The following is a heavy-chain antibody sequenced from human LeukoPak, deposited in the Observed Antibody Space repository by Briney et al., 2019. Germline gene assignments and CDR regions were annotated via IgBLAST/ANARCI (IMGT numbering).Heavy chain of an antibody. CDR3: ATWGSTQGKGRVVVGIDY. CDR1: GGTFSSYA. J-gene: IGHJ4*02. CDR2: IIPIFGTA. D-gene: IGHD3-22*01. Sequence: SVKVSCKASGGTFSSYAISWVRQAPGQGLEWMGGIIPIFGTANYAQKLQGRVTITADRSTSTAYMELSSLRSEDTAVYYCATWGSTQGKGRVVVGIDYWGQGTLVTVSS. V-gene: IGHV1-69*06.